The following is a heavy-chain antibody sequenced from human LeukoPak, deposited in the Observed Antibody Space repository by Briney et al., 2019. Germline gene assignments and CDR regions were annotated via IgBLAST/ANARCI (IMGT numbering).Heavy chain of an antibody. CDR1: GFTFSSYA. Sequence: GGSLRLSCAASGFTFSSYAMHWVRQAPGKGLEWVAVISYDGSNKYYADSVKGRFTISRDNSKNTLYLQMNSLRAEDTAVYYCARGRQLVDGYSSSWYTDYFDYWGQGTLVTVSS. J-gene: IGHJ4*02. D-gene: IGHD6-13*01. CDR3: ARGRQLVDGYSSSWYTDYFDY. CDR2: ISYDGSNK. V-gene: IGHV3-30*01.